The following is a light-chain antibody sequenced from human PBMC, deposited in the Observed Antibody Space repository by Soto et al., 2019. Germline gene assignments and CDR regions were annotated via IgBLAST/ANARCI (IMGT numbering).Light chain of an antibody. Sequence: QSALTQPASVSGSPGQSITISCTGTSSDVGGYHYVSWYQQHPGKAPKFMIYDASNRPSGVANRVSGSKSGNTASLTISGLQAEDEADYYCSSYTSSSTLYVFGTGTKLTVL. CDR1: SSDVGGYHY. CDR2: DAS. CDR3: SSYTSSSTLYV. V-gene: IGLV2-14*01. J-gene: IGLJ1*01.